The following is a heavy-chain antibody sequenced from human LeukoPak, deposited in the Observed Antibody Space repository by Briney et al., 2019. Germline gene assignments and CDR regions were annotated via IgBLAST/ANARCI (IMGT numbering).Heavy chain of an antibody. Sequence: ASVKVSCKASGYTFTSYGINWVRQAPGQGLEWMGWITTYNGDTNYAQKLQGRVTMTSDTSTSTAYMELSSLRSEDTAVYYCARLNYPYYYDSSGSTPLGYWGQGTLVTVSS. CDR1: GYTFTSYG. V-gene: IGHV1-18*01. J-gene: IGHJ4*02. D-gene: IGHD3-22*01. CDR3: ARLNYPYYYDSSGSTPLGY. CDR2: ITTYNGDT.